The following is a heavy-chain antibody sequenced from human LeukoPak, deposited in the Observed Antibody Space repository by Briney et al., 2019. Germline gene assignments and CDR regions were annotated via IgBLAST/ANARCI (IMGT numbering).Heavy chain of an antibody. CDR1: GASISDYC. D-gene: IGHD3-16*01. Sequence: SETLSLTCTISGASISDYCWSWSRQSPGTGLELIGYIYSSGSTNYNRSLNSQVTISVDTSKTSFSLKLTSVTAADTAVYYCASTLITFGGLMTFYFDSWGQGTLVTVSS. CDR2: IYSSGST. J-gene: IGHJ4*02. V-gene: IGHV4-59*13. CDR3: ASTLITFGGLMTFYFDS.